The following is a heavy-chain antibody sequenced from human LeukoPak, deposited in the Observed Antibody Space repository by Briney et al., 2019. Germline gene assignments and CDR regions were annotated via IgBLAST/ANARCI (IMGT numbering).Heavy chain of an antibody. CDR2: ISYDGSNK. CDR3: AKRTDLAYYYYYGMDV. Sequence: PGGSLRLSCAASGFTFSSYAMHWVRQAPGKGLEWVAVISYDGSNKYYADSVKGRFTISRDNSKNTLYLQMNSLRAEDTAVYYCAKRTDLAYYYYYGMDVWGQGTTVTVSS. J-gene: IGHJ6*02. D-gene: IGHD1-1*01. CDR1: GFTFSSYA. V-gene: IGHV3-30-3*01.